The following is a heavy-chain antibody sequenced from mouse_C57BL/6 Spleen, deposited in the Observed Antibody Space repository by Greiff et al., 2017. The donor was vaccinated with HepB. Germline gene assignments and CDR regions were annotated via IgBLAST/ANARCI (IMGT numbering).Heavy chain of an antibody. V-gene: IGHV1-82*01. CDR1: GYAFSSSW. J-gene: IGHJ1*03. CDR2: IYPGDGDT. CDR3: ARHINHWYFDV. D-gene: IGHD1-1*01. Sequence: VQLQQSGPELVKPGASVKISCKASGYAFSSSWMNWVKQRPGKGLEWIGRIYPGDGDTNYNGKFKGKATLTADKSSGTAYMHLSSLTSEDSAVYFCARHINHWYFDVWGTGPTVTVSS.